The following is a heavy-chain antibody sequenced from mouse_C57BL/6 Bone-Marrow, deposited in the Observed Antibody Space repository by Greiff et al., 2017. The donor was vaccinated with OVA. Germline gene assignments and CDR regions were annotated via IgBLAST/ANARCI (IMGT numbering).Heavy chain of an antibody. D-gene: IGHD1-1*01. V-gene: IGHV5-4*01. CDR1: GFTFSSYA. CDR3: ARDSVYYYGSAWFAY. Sequence: EVKLVESGGGLVKPGGSLKLSCAASGFTFSSYAMSWVRQTPEKRLEWVATISDGGSYTYYPDNVKGRFTISRDNATNNLYLQMSHLKSEDTAMYYCARDSVYYYGSAWFAYWGQGTRVTVSA. CDR2: ISDGGSYT. J-gene: IGHJ3*01.